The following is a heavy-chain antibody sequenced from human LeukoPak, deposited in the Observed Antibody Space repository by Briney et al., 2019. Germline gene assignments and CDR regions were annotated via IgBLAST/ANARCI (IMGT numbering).Heavy chain of an antibody. J-gene: IGHJ4*02. D-gene: IGHD5-18*01. CDR1: GYTFTSYG. CDR2: ISAYNGNT. Sequence: ASVKVSCKASGYTFTSYGISWVRQAPGQGLEWMGWISAYNGNTNYAQKLQGRVTMTTDTSTSTAYMELRSLRSDDTAVYYCASHGYSYGYMGSYYFDYWGQGTLVTVSS. V-gene: IGHV1-18*01. CDR3: ASHGYSYGYMGSYYFDY.